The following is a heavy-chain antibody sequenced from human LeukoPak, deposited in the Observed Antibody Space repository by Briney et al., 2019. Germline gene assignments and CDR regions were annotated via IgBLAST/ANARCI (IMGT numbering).Heavy chain of an antibody. CDR1: GFTFSSYA. CDR3: AGDCSGGSCYYPFDYYYYGMDV. V-gene: IGHV3-23*01. CDR2: ISGSGGST. Sequence: HPGGSLRLSCAGSGFTFSSYAMSWVRQAPGKGLEWVSAISGSGGSTYYADSVKGRFTISRDNSKNTLYLQMNSLRAEDTAVYYCAGDCSGGSCYYPFDYYYYGMDVWGQGTTVTVSS. D-gene: IGHD2-15*01. J-gene: IGHJ6*02.